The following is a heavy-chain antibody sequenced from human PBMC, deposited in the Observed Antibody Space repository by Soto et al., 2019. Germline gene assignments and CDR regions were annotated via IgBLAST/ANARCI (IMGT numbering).Heavy chain of an antibody. CDR3: ARDWGGDAGLYWYFDF. V-gene: IGHV3-53*01. CDR2: IYSDGTT. CDR1: GFIVSTNY. J-gene: IGHJ2*01. D-gene: IGHD3-10*01. Sequence: GGSLRLSCAASGFIVSTNYMSWVRQAPGKGLEWVSVIYSDGTTHFADSLKGRFTLSRDTSKNTVYLQINSLRAEDTAVYFCARDWGGDAGLYWYFDFWGRGTLVTVPQ.